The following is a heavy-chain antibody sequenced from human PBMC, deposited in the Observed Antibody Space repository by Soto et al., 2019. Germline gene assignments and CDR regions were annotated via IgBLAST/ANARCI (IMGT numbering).Heavy chain of an antibody. V-gene: IGHV3-23*01. CDR1: GFTFSSYA. J-gene: IGHJ4*02. CDR2: ISGSGGST. Sequence: HPGGSLRLSCAASGFTFSSYAMSWVRQAPGKGLEWVPAISGSGGSTYYADSVKGRFTISRDNSKNTLYLQMNSLRAEDTAVYYCAKDPDIAVAGPSQVHFDYWGQGTLVTVSS. D-gene: IGHD6-19*01. CDR3: AKDPDIAVAGPSQVHFDY.